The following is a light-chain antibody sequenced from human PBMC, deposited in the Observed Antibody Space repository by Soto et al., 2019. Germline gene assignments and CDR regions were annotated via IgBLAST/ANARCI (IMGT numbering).Light chain of an antibody. CDR3: QQYGSSPAT. CDR1: QSVSSSY. Sequence: EIVLTQSPGTLSSSQGERATLSCRASQSVSSSYLAWYQQKPGQAPRLLIYSASSRATGIPDRFSGSGSGTDFTLTISRLEPEDFAVYYCQQYGSSPATFGQGTKVDIK. J-gene: IGKJ1*01. CDR2: SAS. V-gene: IGKV3-20*01.